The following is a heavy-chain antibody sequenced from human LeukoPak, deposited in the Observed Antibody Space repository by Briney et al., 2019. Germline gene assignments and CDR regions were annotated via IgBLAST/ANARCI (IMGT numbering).Heavy chain of an antibody. Sequence: AGGSLRLSCAASGFTFSGHWRRWVRQAPGKGLEWVANINQGGSDKYSVDSVKGRFTISRDNANNLLYLQRNSLRGEDTAVYYCTRDRSRAEDDWGQGAMVTVCS. CDR1: GFTFSGHW. J-gene: IGHJ4*02. D-gene: IGHD1-14*01. CDR2: INQGGSDK. CDR3: TRDRSRAEDD. V-gene: IGHV3-7*01.